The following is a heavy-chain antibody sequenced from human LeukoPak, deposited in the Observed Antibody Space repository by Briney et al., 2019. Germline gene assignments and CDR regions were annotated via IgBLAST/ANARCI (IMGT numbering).Heavy chain of an antibody. CDR2: IIPIFGIV. CDR1: RGTFSSYA. D-gene: IGHD4-17*01. Sequence: ASVKVSCKTSRGTFSSYAISWVRQAPGQGLEWMGGIIPIFGIVKYSQSFQGRITITADESTSTAYMELSSLRPEDTAVYYCASIFDYGDYPYYYYNMDVWGPGTTVTVSS. J-gene: IGHJ6*02. CDR3: ASIFDYGDYPYYYYNMDV. V-gene: IGHV1-69*13.